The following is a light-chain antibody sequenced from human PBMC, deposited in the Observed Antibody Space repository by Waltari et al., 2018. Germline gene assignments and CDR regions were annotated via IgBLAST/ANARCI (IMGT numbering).Light chain of an antibody. CDR3: SSYTTTSTLLVV. CDR1: SSDIGSYNY. Sequence: QSALTQPASVSGSPGQSITIPCTGTSSDIGSYNYVPWPQHHPGKAPTLMIFDVNNRPSGVSDRFSGSKSGNTASLTISGLQAEDEADYYCSSYTTTSTLLVVFGGGTKLTVL. CDR2: DVN. J-gene: IGLJ2*01. V-gene: IGLV2-14*03.